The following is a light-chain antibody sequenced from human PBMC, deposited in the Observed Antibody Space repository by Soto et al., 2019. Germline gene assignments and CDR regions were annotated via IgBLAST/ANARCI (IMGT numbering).Light chain of an antibody. CDR1: QSVAYW. CDR3: QHYNTYSKA. CDR2: DGS. J-gene: IGKJ2*01. Sequence: DIQMTQSPSNLSTSVGARVTITCRASQSVAYWSAWYQQKPGKAPSLLIYDGSTLATGVPPRFSGGGFGTEFTLNISSVQPDDSALYYCQHYNTYSKAFGPGTRVEIK. V-gene: IGKV1-5*01.